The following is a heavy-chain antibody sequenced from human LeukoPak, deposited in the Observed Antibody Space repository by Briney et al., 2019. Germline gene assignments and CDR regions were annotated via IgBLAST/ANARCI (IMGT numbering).Heavy chain of an antibody. V-gene: IGHV4-34*01. CDR1: GVSLRGYY. CDR3: ARNEDIVVVPAAIPAGYFDY. Sequence: PSEPLSLTCAVYGVSLRGYYWSWIRQPPGKGLEGIGEIKHSGNTNYNPSLKSRVTISVDTSKSQFSLKLSSVTAADTAVYYCARNEDIVVVPAAIPAGYFDYWGQGTLVTVSS. D-gene: IGHD2-2*02. J-gene: IGHJ4*02. CDR2: IKHSGNT.